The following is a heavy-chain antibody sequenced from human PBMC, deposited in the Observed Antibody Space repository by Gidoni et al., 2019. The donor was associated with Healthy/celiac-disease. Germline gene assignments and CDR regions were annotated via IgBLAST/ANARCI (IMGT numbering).Heavy chain of an antibody. D-gene: IGHD2-2*01. V-gene: IGHV3-30-3*01. CDR3: ARDIGGTIYCSSTSCYRATDY. J-gene: IGHJ4*02. CDR2: ISYDGSNK. Sequence: QVQLVESGGGVVQPGRSLRLSCAASGFTFRSYAMHWVRQAPGKGLEWVAVISYDGSNKYYADSVKGRFTISRDNSKNTLYLQMNSLRAEDTAVYYCARDIGGTIYCSSTSCYRATDYWGQGTLVTVSS. CDR1: GFTFRSYA.